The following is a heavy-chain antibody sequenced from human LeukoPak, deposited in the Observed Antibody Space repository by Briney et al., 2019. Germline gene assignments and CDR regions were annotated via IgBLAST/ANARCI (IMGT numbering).Heavy chain of an antibody. CDR2: IYDGGVT. CDR3: ARAFQYGSGSHPYSL. D-gene: IGHD3-10*01. Sequence: GGSLRLSCAASGFSVSNNYMSWVRQAPGKGLEWVSGIYDGGVTYYADSVKGRFTISRDNFKNTVYLQVYSLRAEDTAMYYCARAFQYGSGSHPYSLWGQGTVVTVSS. V-gene: IGHV3-66*01. CDR1: GFSVSNNY. J-gene: IGHJ4*02.